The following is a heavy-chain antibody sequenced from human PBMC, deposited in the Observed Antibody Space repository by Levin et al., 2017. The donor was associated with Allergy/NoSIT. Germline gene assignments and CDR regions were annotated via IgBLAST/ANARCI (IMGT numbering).Heavy chain of an antibody. V-gene: IGHV1-3*01. D-gene: IGHD6-19*01. CDR3: ANLGYNSGRYDSFEY. Sequence: PGESLKISCRSSGQSFTTYATHWVRQAPGQRPEWMGWIHGGSGNTKYSQKFQGRVTISSDASASTVYMELSSLRSEDTAVYYCANLGYNSGRYDSFEYWGQGTLVTVSS. CDR2: IHGGSGNT. CDR1: GQSFTTYA. J-gene: IGHJ4*02.